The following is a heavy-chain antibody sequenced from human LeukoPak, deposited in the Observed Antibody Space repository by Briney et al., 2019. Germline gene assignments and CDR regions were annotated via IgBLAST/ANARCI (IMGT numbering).Heavy chain of an antibody. Sequence: PSETLSLTCTVSGGSISSGGYYWSWIRQPPGKGLEWIGYIYHSGSTYYNPSLKSRVTISVDRSKNQFSLKLSSVTAADTAVYYCARDRQESGSYLHFPDAFDIWGQGTMVTVSS. CDR1: GGSISSGGYY. D-gene: IGHD1-26*01. V-gene: IGHV4-30-2*01. CDR2: IYHSGST. CDR3: ARDRQESGSYLHFPDAFDI. J-gene: IGHJ3*02.